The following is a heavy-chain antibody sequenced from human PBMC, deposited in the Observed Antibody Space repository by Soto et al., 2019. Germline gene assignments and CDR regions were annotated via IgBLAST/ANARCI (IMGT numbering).Heavy chain of an antibody. D-gene: IGHD3-10*01. CDR1: GFILSDYY. V-gene: IGHV3-11*01. CDR2: IGSSGSPM. J-gene: IGHJ4*02. Sequence: GGSLRLSCAASGFILSDYYMSWIRQAPGKGLEWVSYIGSSGSPMNYADSVEGRFTISRDNAKNSLYLEMNSLRDDDTAVYYCARGGLRYLDNWGQGTLVTVSS. CDR3: ARGGLRYLDN.